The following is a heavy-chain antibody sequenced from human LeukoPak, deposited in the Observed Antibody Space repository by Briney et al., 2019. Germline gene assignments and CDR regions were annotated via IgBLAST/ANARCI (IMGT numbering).Heavy chain of an antibody. D-gene: IGHD6-25*01. V-gene: IGHV3-33*01. CDR2: IWYDGSNK. J-gene: IGHJ4*02. CDR3: ATYMQRSPFDY. Sequence: GRSLRLSCAASGFTFSSYGMHWVRQAPGKGLEWVAVIWYDGSNKYYADSVKGRFTISRDNSKNTLYLQMNSLRAEDTAVYYCATYMQRSPFDYWGQGTLVTVSS. CDR1: GFTFSSYG.